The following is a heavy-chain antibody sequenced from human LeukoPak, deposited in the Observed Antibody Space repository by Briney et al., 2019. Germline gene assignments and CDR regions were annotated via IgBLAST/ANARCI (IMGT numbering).Heavy chain of an antibody. CDR2: IFGSGSTI. J-gene: IGHJ4*02. D-gene: IGHD6-13*01. Sequence: GGSLGLSCAASGFTFSSFAMYWVRRAPGKGLEWISGIFGSGSTIYYADSVKGRFTISRDNSKNTVFLQMNSLRAEDTAVYYCAKGVRGQLGDYWGQGTLVTVSS. V-gene: IGHV3-23*01. CDR1: GFTFSSFA. CDR3: AKGVRGQLGDY.